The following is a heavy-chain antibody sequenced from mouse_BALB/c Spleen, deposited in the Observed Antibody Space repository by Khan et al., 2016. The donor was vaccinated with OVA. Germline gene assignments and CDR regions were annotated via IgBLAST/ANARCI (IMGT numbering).Heavy chain of an antibody. CDR3: ARRGGGWNFDY. D-gene: IGHD1-1*02. CDR1: GYTFTDYW. Sequence: QVQLKESGAELAKPGASVKMSCKASGYTFTDYWMLWVKQSPAQGLEWIGYINPCYGYVNYNQNFKDKATMTVDKSSSTAYMQLASLTSEDSAVYYCARRGGGWNFDYWGQGTTLTVSA. CDR2: INPCYGYV. J-gene: IGHJ2*01. V-gene: IGHV1-7*01.